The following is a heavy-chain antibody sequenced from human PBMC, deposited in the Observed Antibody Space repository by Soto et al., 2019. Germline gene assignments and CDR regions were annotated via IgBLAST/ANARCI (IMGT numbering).Heavy chain of an antibody. V-gene: IGHV4-34*01. Sequence: QVQLQQWGAGLLKPSETLSLTCAVYGGSFSGYYWTWIRQPPVTGLEWIGEINHSGRTNYNPSLKSRVTISVDTSKDQFSLKLTSVTAADTAVYYCARDKITGLFDYWGQGTLVTVSS. CDR3: ARDKITGLFDY. J-gene: IGHJ4*02. CDR1: GGSFSGYY. CDR2: INHSGRT. D-gene: IGHD2-8*02.